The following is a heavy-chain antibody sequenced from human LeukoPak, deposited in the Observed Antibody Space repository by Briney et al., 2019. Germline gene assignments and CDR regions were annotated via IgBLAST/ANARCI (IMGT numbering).Heavy chain of an antibody. CDR3: AKKGATTGDFDY. CDR2: ISGSGGST. J-gene: IGHJ4*02. Sequence: GSLRLSCAASGFTFSSYAMSWVRKAPGKGLEWVSAISGSGGSTYYADSVKGRFTISRDNSKNTLYLQMNSLRAEDTAVYYCAKKGATTGDFDYWGQGTLVTVSS. V-gene: IGHV3-23*01. D-gene: IGHD1-26*01. CDR1: GFTFSSYA.